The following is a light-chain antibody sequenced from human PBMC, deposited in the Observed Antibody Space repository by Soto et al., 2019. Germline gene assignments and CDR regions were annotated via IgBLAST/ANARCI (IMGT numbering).Light chain of an antibody. CDR3: QQYNSYATWS. CDR2: GAS. J-gene: IGKJ1*01. V-gene: IGKV1-5*01. Sequence: DIQMTQSPSTLSASVGDRVTITCRASQSISKWLAWYQQKPGKAPKLLIYGASTLQSGVPARFSGSGSGTDFTLTITSLEPDDFATYYCQQYNSYATWSFGQGTTVDVK. CDR1: QSISKW.